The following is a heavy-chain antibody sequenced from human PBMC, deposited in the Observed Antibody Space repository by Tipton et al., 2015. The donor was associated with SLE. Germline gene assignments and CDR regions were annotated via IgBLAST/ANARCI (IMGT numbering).Heavy chain of an antibody. CDR1: GFTFSNYW. CDR2: INCDGGTT. Sequence: SLRLSCVASGFTFSNYWIHWVRQTPGKGPVWVSYINCDGGTTSYAGSVQGRFTISRDNTKNTVYLQMNSPRPEDTAVYYCAREGRMMVGVTNAFDVWGQGTVVTVSS. D-gene: IGHD3-22*01. CDR3: AREGRMMVGVTNAFDV. J-gene: IGHJ3*01. V-gene: IGHV3-74*01.